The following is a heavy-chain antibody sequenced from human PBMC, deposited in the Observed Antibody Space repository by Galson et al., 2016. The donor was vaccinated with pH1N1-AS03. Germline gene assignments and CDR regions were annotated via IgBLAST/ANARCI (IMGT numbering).Heavy chain of an antibody. CDR1: GFPFSGYS. D-gene: IGHD3-9*01. J-gene: IGHJ4*02. V-gene: IGHV3-21*04. CDR3: ARSSYDILTNPLY. Sequence: LRLSCAASGFPFSGYSMNWVRQAPGKGLEWVSFISTTSSSIYYADSVKGQFTISRDNAKNSLFLQMNSLRDEDTAVYYCARSSYDILTNPLYWGQGVPVTVSS. CDR2: ISTTSSSI.